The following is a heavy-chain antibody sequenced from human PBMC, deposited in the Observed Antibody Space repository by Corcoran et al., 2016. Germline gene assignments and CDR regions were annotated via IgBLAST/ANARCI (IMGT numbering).Heavy chain of an antibody. D-gene: IGHD2-2*01. CDR2: IIPIFGTA. J-gene: IGHJ6*02. V-gene: IGHV1-69*01. CDR3: ARDLPEVMVVVPAAMGYYYGMDV. Sequence: QVQLVQSGAEVKKPGSSVKVSCKASGGTFSSYAISWVRQAPGQGLEWMGGIIPIFGTANYAQKFQGRVTITADESTSTAYMERSSLRSEDTDVYYCARDLPEVMVVVPAAMGYYYGMDVWDQGTTVTVSS. CDR1: GGTFSSYA.